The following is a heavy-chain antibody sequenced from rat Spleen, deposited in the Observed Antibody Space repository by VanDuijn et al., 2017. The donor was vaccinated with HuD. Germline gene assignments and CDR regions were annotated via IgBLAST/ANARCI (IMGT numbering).Heavy chain of an antibody. V-gene: IGHV5-29*01. CDR1: GFTLSDHF. Sequence: EVQLVESDGGLVQPGRSLKLSCAASGFTLSDHFMAWVRQAPTKGLEWVATINYDGGTPYYRDSVKGRFTISRDNAKNTLYLQMDSLRSEDTATYYGVRPAGTVVPNWFVYWGQGTLVTVSS. D-gene: IGHD1-1*01. CDR3: VRPAGTVVPNWFVY. CDR2: INYDGGTP. J-gene: IGHJ3*01.